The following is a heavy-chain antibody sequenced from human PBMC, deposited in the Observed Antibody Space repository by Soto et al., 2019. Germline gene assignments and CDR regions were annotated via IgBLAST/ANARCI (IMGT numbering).Heavy chain of an antibody. Sequence: QIPLLQSGAEVKKPGASVKVTRKASGYTFRNFGISWVRQAPGQGLEWMGWISAYNANANYAQKFQGRLTMTADTSTSTAYMELRSLRSDDTAVYYCARENSYFDYWGQGTLVTVSS. CDR3: ARENSYFDY. J-gene: IGHJ4*02. CDR1: GYTFRNFG. CDR2: ISAYNANA. V-gene: IGHV1-18*01.